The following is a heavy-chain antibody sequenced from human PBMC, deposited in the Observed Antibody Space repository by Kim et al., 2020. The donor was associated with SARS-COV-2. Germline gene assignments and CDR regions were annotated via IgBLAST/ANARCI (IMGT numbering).Heavy chain of an antibody. CDR2: IYYSGST. V-gene: IGHV4-59*01. D-gene: IGHD3-10*01. J-gene: IGHJ4*02. CDR1: GGSISSYY. CDR3: ARDLGGFGEWYLDY. Sequence: SETLSLTCTVSGGSISSYYWSWIRQPPGKGLEWIGYIYYSGSTNYNPSLKSRVTISVDTSKNQFSLKLSSVTAADTAVYYCARDLGGFGEWYLDYWGQGTLVTVSS.